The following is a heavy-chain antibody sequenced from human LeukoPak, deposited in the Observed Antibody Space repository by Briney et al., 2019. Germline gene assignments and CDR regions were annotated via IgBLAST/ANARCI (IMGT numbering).Heavy chain of an antibody. CDR3: ARDVRPAAAIPTYDY. CDR1: GFTFSSYE. V-gene: IGHV3-48*03. Sequence: GGSLRLSCAASGFTFSSYEMNWARQAPGKGLEWVSYINSDGKTIFNADSVKGRFTISRDNAKNSLYLQMNSLRAEDTAVYYCARDVRPAAAIPTYDYWGQGTLVTVSS. D-gene: IGHD2-2*02. CDR2: INSDGKTI. J-gene: IGHJ4*02.